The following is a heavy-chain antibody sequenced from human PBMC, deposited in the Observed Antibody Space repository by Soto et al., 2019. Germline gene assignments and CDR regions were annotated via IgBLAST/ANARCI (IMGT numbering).Heavy chain of an antibody. CDR1: GGSISSSNW. V-gene: IGHV4-4*02. D-gene: IGHD2-2*01. CDR3: AREYCSSTSCPFDY. Sequence: QVQLQESGPGLVKPSGTLSLTCAVSGGSISSSNWWSWVRQPPGKGLEWIGEIYHSGSTNSNPSLQSRVTISVDKSKNQFSLKLSSVTAADTAVYYCAREYCSSTSCPFDYWGQGTLVTVSS. CDR2: IYHSGST. J-gene: IGHJ4*02.